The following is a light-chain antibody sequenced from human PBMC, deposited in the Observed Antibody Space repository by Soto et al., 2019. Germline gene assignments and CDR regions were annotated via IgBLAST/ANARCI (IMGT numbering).Light chain of an antibody. J-gene: IGKJ1*01. CDR2: GAS. CDR1: QSVSSK. Sequence: EIVLTQSPATLSVSAGERATLSCRASQSVSSKLAWYQQKPGQAPRLLIFGASSRATGIPDRFRGSGSVTDFTLTISRLEPEDFEVYYCHQYGSSPATFGQGTKVDI. V-gene: IGKV3-20*01. CDR3: HQYGSSPAT.